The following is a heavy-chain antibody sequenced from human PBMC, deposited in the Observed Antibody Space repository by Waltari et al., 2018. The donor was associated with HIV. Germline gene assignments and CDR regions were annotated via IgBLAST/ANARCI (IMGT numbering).Heavy chain of an antibody. D-gene: IGHD5-12*01. V-gene: IGHV3-15*01. J-gene: IGHJ4*02. CDR3: TTVVEMATNLFDY. Sequence: EVQLVESGGGLVKPGGSLRLSCAASGFTFSNAWLSWVRQALGKGLEWVGRIKSKTDGGTTDYAAPVKGRFTISRDDSKNTLYLQMNSLKTEDTAVYYCTTVVEMATNLFDYWGQGTLVTVSS. CDR1: GFTFSNAW. CDR2: IKSKTDGGTT.